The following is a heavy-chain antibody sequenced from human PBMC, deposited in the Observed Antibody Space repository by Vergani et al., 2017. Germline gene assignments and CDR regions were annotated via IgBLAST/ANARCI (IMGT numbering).Heavy chain of an antibody. J-gene: IGHJ4*02. D-gene: IGHD5-12*01. CDR1: GFSFPGYA. CDR3: TKGSRGYTGYLFDY. Sequence: ELQLLESGGGLVQPGGSLRLSCEASGFSFPGYAMSWVRQAPGKGLEWVSSVSGSSATPYYADSVKGRFIISRDNSKNTLHLQMNSLRADDTDVYYCTKGSRGYTGYLFDYWGQGTLATDSS. V-gene: IGHV3-23*01. CDR2: VSGSSATP.